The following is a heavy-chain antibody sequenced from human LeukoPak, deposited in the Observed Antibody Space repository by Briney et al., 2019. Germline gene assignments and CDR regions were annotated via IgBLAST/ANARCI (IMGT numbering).Heavy chain of an antibody. CDR2: SSGTGYNI. CDR1: GYTFNSYG. CDR3: ARDYCSSTSCLFDY. Sequence: GASVTVSCRASGYTFNSYGITWVRQAPGQGLEWMAWSSGTGYNIEYAQKFQDRVTLTTDTSTSTAYMELRSLRSDDTAVYYCARDYCSSTSCLFDYWGQGTLVTVSS. J-gene: IGHJ4*02. D-gene: IGHD2-2*01. V-gene: IGHV1-18*01.